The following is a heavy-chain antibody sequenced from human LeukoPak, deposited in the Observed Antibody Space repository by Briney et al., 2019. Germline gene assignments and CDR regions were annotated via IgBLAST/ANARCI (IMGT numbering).Heavy chain of an antibody. J-gene: IGHJ4*02. CDR1: GFTFDDYG. CDR3: ARDSTAVAGTDHFDY. Sequence: GGSLRLSCAASGFTFDDYGMSWVRQAPGKGLEWVSGINWNGGSTGYADSVKGRFTISRDNAKNSLYLQMNSLRAEDTALYYCARDSTAVAGTDHFDYWGQGTLVTVSS. V-gene: IGHV3-20*04. D-gene: IGHD6-19*01. CDR2: INWNGGST.